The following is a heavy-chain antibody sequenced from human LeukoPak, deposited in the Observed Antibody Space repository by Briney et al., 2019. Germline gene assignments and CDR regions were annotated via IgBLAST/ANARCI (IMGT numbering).Heavy chain of an antibody. CDR1: GYTFTSYD. D-gene: IGHD3-22*01. J-gene: IGHJ5*02. Sequence: ASVKVSCKASGYTFTSYDINWVRQATGQGHEWMGWMNPNSGNTGYAQKFQGRVTMTRNTSISTAYMELSSLRSEDTAVYYCARGDSHYYDSSGYSPFDPWGQGTLVTVSS. V-gene: IGHV1-8*01. CDR2: MNPNSGNT. CDR3: ARGDSHYYDSSGYSPFDP.